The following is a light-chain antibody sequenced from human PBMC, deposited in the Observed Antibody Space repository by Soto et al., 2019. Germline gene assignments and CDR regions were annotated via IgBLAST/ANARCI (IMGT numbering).Light chain of an antibody. CDR3: ISYTSRSTSPHV. J-gene: IGLJ1*01. V-gene: IGLV2-14*01. Sequence: QSVLTQPASVSGSPGQSITISCTGTSSDVGGYNYVSWYQQQPGKAPKLMIYDVSNRPSGVSNRFSGSKSGNTASLTISGLQAPDDAHYYCISYTSRSTSPHVFGTGTKLTVL. CDR2: DVS. CDR1: SSDVGGYNY.